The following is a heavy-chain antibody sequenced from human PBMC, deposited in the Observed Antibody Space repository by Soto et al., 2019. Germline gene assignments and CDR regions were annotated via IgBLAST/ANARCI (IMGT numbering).Heavy chain of an antibody. CDR3: ASNAARAANWFGP. CDR2: FYYRWSP. CDR1: GASVSTGTYS. V-gene: IGHV4-61*01. D-gene: IGHD2-8*01. J-gene: IGHJ5*02. Sequence: QVHLQESGPGLVKPSETLSLTCTVSGASVSTGTYSWNWIRQVPGKRLEWIGSFYYRWSPNHNPSPRSRVAITGYTSKNQVPPKLTSGTAAEKAVLFFASNAARAANWFGPWGQGTLVTVSS.